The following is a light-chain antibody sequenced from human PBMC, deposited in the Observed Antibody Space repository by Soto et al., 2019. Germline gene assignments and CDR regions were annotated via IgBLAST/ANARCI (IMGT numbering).Light chain of an antibody. CDR2: DAS. Sequence: EIVMTQSPATLSVSPGERATLSCRASQAIRSNLAWYQQKPGQAPRLLIYDASSRATGVPARFSGSGSGTDFILSISSLQSEDSAVYFCQQYNSWPPLTFGGGTKVDIK. J-gene: IGKJ4*01. CDR3: QQYNSWPPLT. CDR1: QAIRSN. V-gene: IGKV3-15*01.